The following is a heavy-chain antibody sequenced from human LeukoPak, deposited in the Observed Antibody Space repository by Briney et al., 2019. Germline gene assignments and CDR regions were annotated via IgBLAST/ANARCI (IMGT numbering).Heavy chain of an antibody. D-gene: IGHD6-13*01. Sequence: GASVTVSCKASGYTFTSYGISWVRQAPGQGLEWMGWISAYNGNTNYAQKLQGRVTMTTDTSTSTAYMELRSLRSDDTAVYYWARDRGIAAAGTFGPGDYWGQGTLVTVSS. CDR1: GYTFTSYG. J-gene: IGHJ4*02. CDR3: ARDRGIAAAGTFGPGDY. V-gene: IGHV1-18*01. CDR2: ISAYNGNT.